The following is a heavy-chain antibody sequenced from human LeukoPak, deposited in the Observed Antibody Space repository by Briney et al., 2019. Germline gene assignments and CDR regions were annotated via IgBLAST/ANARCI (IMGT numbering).Heavy chain of an antibody. D-gene: IGHD1-26*01. CDR1: GYSIGSGYY. J-gene: IGHJ6*03. Sequence: SETLSLTCTVSGYSIGSGYYWGWIRQPPGKGLEWIGNIFHSGSTYYNPSLKSRVTISVDTSKNQFSLKLSSVTAADTAVYYCARVGATTRYMDVWGKGTTVTVSS. CDR3: ARVGATTRYMDV. V-gene: IGHV4-38-2*02. CDR2: IFHSGST.